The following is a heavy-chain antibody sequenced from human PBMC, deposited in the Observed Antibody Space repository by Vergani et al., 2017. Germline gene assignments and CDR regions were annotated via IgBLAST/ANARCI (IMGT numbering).Heavy chain of an antibody. Sequence: QLHLQESGPGLVKPSQTLSLTCAVSGDSITNGGFSWTWIRQPPGKGPEWIGYIFPSGNSDYNPSLKNRVSISLYKSKNQFSLWVNSVTAADTAVYFCARASLRALVGYYFYMDVWGKGKTVVVSS. V-gene: IGHV4-30-2*01. CDR2: IFPSGNS. D-gene: IGHD3-16*02. CDR3: ARASLRALVGYYFYMDV. J-gene: IGHJ6*03. CDR1: GDSITNGGFS.